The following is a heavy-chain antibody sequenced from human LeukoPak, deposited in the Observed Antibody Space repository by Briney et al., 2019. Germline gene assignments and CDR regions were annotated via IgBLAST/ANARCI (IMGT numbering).Heavy chain of an antibody. Sequence: SETLSLTCTVSGGSISDYHWSWIRQPPGKGLEWIGYVLYTGSTNYKPSLKSRVTISVDTSKNQFSLKVSSVTAADTAVYFCARSVYDWNPRYYMDVWGEGTTVTVSS. D-gene: IGHD1-20*01. V-gene: IGHV4-59*08. CDR2: VLYTGST. CDR3: ARSVYDWNPRYYMDV. J-gene: IGHJ6*03. CDR1: GGSISDYH.